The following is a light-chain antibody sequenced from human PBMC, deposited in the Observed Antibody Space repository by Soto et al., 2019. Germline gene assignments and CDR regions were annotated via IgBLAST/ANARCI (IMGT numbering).Light chain of an antibody. V-gene: IGKV1-39*01. CDR1: QSIYSS. J-gene: IGKJ2*01. CDR2: AAS. CDR3: QHSYSAPYT. Sequence: DIQMTQSPSSLSASVGDRVTITCRASQSIYSSLNWYHQKPGKAPKLLIYAASNLQSGVPSRFSGSGSGTDFTLSISSLQPEDVATYYCQHSYSAPYTFGQGTKLEI.